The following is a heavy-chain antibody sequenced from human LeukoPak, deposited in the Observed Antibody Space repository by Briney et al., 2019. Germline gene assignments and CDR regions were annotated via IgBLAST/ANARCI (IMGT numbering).Heavy chain of an antibody. V-gene: IGHV3-74*01. Sequence: QTGGSLRLSCTASGFSFSGHWMHWARQLPGKGLVWVSRISPTGSTTSYADSVKGRFTISRDNAKNSLYLQMNSLRAEDTALYYCAKDIVGSGNWYLFDYWGQGTLVTVSS. D-gene: IGHD6-13*01. CDR3: AKDIVGSGNWYLFDY. J-gene: IGHJ4*02. CDR2: ISPTGSTT. CDR1: GFSFSGHW.